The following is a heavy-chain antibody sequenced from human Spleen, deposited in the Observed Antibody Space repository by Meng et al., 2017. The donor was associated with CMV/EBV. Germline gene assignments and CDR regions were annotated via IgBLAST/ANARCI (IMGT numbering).Heavy chain of an antibody. CDR3: AREVKAVTSYYYYGMDV. Sequence: GGSLRLSCEASGFTFDDYGMSWVRQAPGKGLEWLSGIHWNGGSPGYADSVKGRFTISRDNAKNSLYLQMNSLRAEDTAVYYCAREVKAVTSYYYYGMDVWGQGTTVTVSS. CDR2: IHWNGGSP. V-gene: IGHV3-20*04. CDR1: GFTFDDYG. D-gene: IGHD4-17*01. J-gene: IGHJ6*02.